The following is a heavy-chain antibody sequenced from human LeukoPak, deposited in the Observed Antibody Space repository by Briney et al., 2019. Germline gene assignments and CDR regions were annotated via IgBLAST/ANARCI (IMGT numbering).Heavy chain of an antibody. Sequence: ASVKVSCKASGYTFTSYGISWVRQAPGQGLEWMGWISAYNGNTNYAQKLQGRVTMPPDTSTSTAYMELRSLRSDDTAVYYCARDYGGNSQYNWFDPWGQGTLVTVSS. V-gene: IGHV1-18*01. D-gene: IGHD4-23*01. J-gene: IGHJ5*02. CDR2: ISAYNGNT. CDR3: ARDYGGNSQYNWFDP. CDR1: GYTFTSYG.